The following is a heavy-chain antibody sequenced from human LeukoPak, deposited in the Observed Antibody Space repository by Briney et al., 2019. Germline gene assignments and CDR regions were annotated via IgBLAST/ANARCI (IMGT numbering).Heavy chain of an antibody. CDR3: ARGSRGLAVAGLDY. CDR2: ISTYNGNT. CDR1: GYTFSSYG. J-gene: IGHJ4*02. D-gene: IGHD6-19*01. Sequence: ASVKVSCKASGYTFSSYGISWVRQAPGQGLEWMGWISTYNGNTSYAQKLQGRVTMTTDTSTSTAYIELRSLRSDDTAVYYCARGSRGLAVAGLDYWGQGTLVTVSS. V-gene: IGHV1-18*01.